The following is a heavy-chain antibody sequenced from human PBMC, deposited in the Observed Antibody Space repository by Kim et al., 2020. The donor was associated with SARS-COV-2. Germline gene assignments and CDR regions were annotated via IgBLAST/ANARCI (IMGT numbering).Heavy chain of an antibody. D-gene: IGHD3-10*01. CDR1: GFTFDDYA. J-gene: IGHJ6*02. CDR3: AKDKFASRGMDV. Sequence: GGSLRLSCAASGFTFDDYAMHWVRQAPGKGLEWVSGISWNSGSIGYADSVKGRFTISRDNAKNSLYLQMNSLRAEDTALYYCAKDKFASRGMDVWGQGTTVTVSS. V-gene: IGHV3-9*01. CDR2: ISWNSGSI.